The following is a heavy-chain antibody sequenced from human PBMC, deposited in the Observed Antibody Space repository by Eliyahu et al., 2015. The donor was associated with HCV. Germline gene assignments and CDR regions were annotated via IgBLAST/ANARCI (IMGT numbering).Heavy chain of an antibody. D-gene: IGHD3-3*01. Sequence: QVQLQESGPGLVKPSETLSLTCTVSGGSISSYYWSWIRQPPGKGLEWIGYIYYSGSTNYNPSLKSRVTISVDTSKNQFSLKLSSVTAADTAVYYCARATIFGVVQMFDPWGQGTLVTVSS. CDR1: GGSISSYY. CDR3: ARATIFGVVQMFDP. CDR2: IYYSGST. J-gene: IGHJ5*02. V-gene: IGHV4-59*01.